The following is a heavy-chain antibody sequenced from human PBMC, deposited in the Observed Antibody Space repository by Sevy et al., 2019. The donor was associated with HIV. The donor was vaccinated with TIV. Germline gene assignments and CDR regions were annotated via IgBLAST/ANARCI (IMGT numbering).Heavy chain of an antibody. CDR2: INSDGSST. CDR3: ASPGGYSYGYSYYYYGMDV. CDR1: GFTFGSYW. D-gene: IGHD5-18*01. V-gene: IGHV3-74*01. Sequence: GGSLRLSCAASGFTFGSYWMHWVRQAPGKGLVWVSRINSDGSSTSYADSVKGRLSISRDKAKNTLYLQMNSLRAEDTAVYYCASPGGYSYGYSYYYYGMDVWGQGTTVTVSS. J-gene: IGHJ6*02.